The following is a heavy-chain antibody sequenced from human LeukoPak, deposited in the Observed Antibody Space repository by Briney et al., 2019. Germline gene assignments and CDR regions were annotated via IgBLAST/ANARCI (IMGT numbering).Heavy chain of an antibody. CDR3: ARHDRLFGVVNGAFDI. CDR2: IYYSGST. J-gene: IGHJ3*02. Sequence: SETLSLTCTVSGGSISSSSYYWGRIRQPPGKGLEWIGSIYYSGSTYYNPSLKSRVTISVDTSKNQFSLKLSSVTAADTAVYYCARHDRLFGVVNGAFDIWGQGTMVTVSS. D-gene: IGHD3-3*01. CDR1: GGSISSSSYY. V-gene: IGHV4-39*01.